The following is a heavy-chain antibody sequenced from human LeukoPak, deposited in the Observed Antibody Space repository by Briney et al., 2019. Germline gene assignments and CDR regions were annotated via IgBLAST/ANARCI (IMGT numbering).Heavy chain of an antibody. D-gene: IGHD1-26*01. V-gene: IGHV4-30-4*08. CDR3: ARDHGYSGTYSWFDP. Sequence: SETLSLTCTVSGGSISSGDYYWSWIRQPPGKGLEWIGYIYYSGSTYYNPSLKSRVTISVDTSKNQFSLKLSSVTAADTAVYYSARDHGYSGTYSWFDPWGQGTLVTVSS. CDR1: GGSISSGDYY. J-gene: IGHJ5*02. CDR2: IYYSGST.